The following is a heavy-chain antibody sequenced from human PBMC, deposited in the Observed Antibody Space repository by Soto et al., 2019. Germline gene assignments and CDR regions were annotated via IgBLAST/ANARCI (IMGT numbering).Heavy chain of an antibody. Sequence: SETLSLTCAVYGGSFSDYYWSWIRQPPGKGLEWIGEINHSGSTNYNPSLKSRVTISVDTSKNQFSLKLSSVTAADTAVYYCARGFQVWVLMVNAIHNWFDPWGQGTLVTVSS. CDR1: GGSFSDYY. J-gene: IGHJ5*02. CDR2: INHSGST. CDR3: ARGFQVWVLMVNAIHNWFDP. D-gene: IGHD2-8*01. V-gene: IGHV4-34*01.